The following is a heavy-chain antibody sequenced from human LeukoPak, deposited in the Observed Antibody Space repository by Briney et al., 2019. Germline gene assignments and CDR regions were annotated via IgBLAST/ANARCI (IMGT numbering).Heavy chain of an antibody. CDR2: IYHSGST. Sequence: YPSETLSLTCTVSGGSISSSSYYWGWIRQPPGKGLEWIGSIYHSGSTNYNPSLKSRVTISVDKSKNQFSLKLSSVTAADTAVYYCAKASVGARFFDPWGQGTLVTVSS. J-gene: IGHJ5*02. V-gene: IGHV4-39*07. CDR3: AKASVGARFFDP. CDR1: GGSISSSSYY. D-gene: IGHD1-26*01.